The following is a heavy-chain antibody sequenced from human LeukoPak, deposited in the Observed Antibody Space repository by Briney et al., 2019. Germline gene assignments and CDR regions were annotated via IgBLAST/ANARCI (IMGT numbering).Heavy chain of an antibody. Sequence: ASVTVSCTASGYTFTSYGISWVRQAPGQGLEWMGWISAYNGNTNYAQKLQGRVTMTTDTSTSTAYMELRSLRSDDTAVYYCARDRYYDSSGYYYSPFDYWGQGTLVTVPS. CDR2: ISAYNGNT. D-gene: IGHD3-22*01. CDR3: ARDRYYDSSGYYYSPFDY. V-gene: IGHV1-18*01. CDR1: GYTFTSYG. J-gene: IGHJ4*02.